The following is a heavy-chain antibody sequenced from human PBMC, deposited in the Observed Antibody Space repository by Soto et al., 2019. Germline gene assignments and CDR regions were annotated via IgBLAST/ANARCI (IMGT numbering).Heavy chain of an antibody. CDR1: GGSFRGYY. J-gene: IGHJ5*02. CDR2: VNDSGNS. CDR3: ARVRRWLPEEMVDL. V-gene: IGHV4-34*01. Sequence: SETLSLTCGVSGGSFRGYYWSWIRQPPGKGLERIGEVNDSGNSNYNPSLKRRIFISVDTPKNEFSLKMNTVTAADTGLYSCARVRRWLPEEMVDLWGQGALVTVSS. D-gene: IGHD5-12*01.